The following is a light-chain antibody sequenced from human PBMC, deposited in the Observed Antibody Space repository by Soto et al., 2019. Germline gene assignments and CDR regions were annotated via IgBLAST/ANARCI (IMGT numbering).Light chain of an antibody. CDR1: QDINKW. CDR3: QQANTFPYT. CDR2: EAS. V-gene: IGKV1-12*01. Sequence: DIPMTQSPSSVSASVGDRVTFTCRANQDINKWLAWYQVKPGKAPKLLIYEASNLQRGAPPRFSGCGSGTDFTLTISSLQPDDFATYYCQQANTFPYTFGQGTKLEIK. J-gene: IGKJ2*01.